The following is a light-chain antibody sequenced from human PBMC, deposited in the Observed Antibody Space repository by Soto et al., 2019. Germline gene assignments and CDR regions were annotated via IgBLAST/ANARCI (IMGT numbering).Light chain of an antibody. CDR2: EVS. CDR1: TSDVGNYNY. J-gene: IGLJ1*01. V-gene: IGLV2-14*01. CDR3: SSYTTSRSLDYV. Sequence: QSALTQPASVSGSPGQSITISCTGTTSDVGNYNYVSWYQQHPGKAPKLIIYEVSNRPSGVSDRFSVSKSGNMASLTISGLQAEDEADYFCSSYTTSRSLDYVFGSGTKVTVL.